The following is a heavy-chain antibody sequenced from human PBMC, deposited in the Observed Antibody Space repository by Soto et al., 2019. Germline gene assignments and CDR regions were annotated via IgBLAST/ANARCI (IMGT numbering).Heavy chain of an antibody. CDR3: ARAGPATCGSRSCFAYSAEV. CDR2: INNDGSIT. J-gene: IGHJ6*03. D-gene: IGHD2-2*01. V-gene: IGHV3-74*01. Sequence: GWPLRLSCAASGLTFSSYWMHWVRQAPGKGLVWVSRINNDGSITTYADSVTGRFTISRDNAKNTLSLQMNSLRAEDTAVYYCARAGPATCGSRSCFAYSAEVWGKGTRVTVS. CDR1: GLTFSSYW.